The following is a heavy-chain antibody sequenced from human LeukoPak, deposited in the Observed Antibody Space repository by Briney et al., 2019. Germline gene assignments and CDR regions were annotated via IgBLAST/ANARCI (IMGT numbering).Heavy chain of an antibody. J-gene: IGHJ3*02. D-gene: IGHD4-11*01. Sequence: PSGTLSLTCAVSGGSISSSNWWSWVRQPPGKGLEWIGEIYHSGSTYYNPSLKSRVTVSIDTSKNHFYLKLSSVTAADTAVYYCGGYGNYAENAFYIWGQGTMVTVSS. V-gene: IGHV4-4*02. CDR3: GGYGNYAENAFYI. CDR1: GGSISSSNW. CDR2: IYHSGST.